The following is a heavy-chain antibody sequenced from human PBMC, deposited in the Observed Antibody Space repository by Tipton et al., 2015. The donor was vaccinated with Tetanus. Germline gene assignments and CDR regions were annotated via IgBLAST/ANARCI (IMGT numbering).Heavy chain of an antibody. CDR3: VRAYYEFPKKGPFDY. CDR2: ISPSGRT. D-gene: IGHD3-3*01. J-gene: IGHJ4*02. Sequence: TLSLTCSVSGGSLRSGDYQWNWIRQPPGKGLEWLAYISPSGRTNSNYSLKSRITISQDKSKNQFSLRLTSVPAADTAVYYCVRAYYEFPKKGPFDYWGPGSLVIVSS. V-gene: IGHV4-61*08. CDR1: GGSLRSGDYQ.